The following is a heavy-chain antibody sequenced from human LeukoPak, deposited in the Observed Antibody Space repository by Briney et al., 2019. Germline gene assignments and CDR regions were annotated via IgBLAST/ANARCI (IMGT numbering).Heavy chain of an antibody. CDR1: GGSISSYY. CDR2: IYYSGST. J-gene: IGHJ4*02. CDR3: ARFGNYDFWSGYIDY. D-gene: IGHD3-3*01. Sequence: KPSETLSLTCTVSGGSISSYYWSWIRQPPGKGLEWIGYIYYSGSTNYNPSLKSRVTISVDTSKNQFSLKLSSVTAADTAVYYCARFGNYDFWSGYIDYWGQGTLVTVSS. V-gene: IGHV4-59*01.